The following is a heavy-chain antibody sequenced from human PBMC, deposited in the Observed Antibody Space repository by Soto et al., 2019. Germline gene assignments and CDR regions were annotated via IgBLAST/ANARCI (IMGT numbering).Heavy chain of an antibody. D-gene: IGHD6-19*01. J-gene: IGHJ4*02. V-gene: IGHV3-7*01. Sequence: GGSLRLSCAASGFTFSSYWMSWVRQAPGKGLEWVANIKQDGSEKYYVDSVKGRFTISRDNAKNSLYLQMNSLRAEDTAVYYCARESESHTLSPYSSGWQEDFDYWGQGTLVTVSS. CDR2: IKQDGSEK. CDR3: ARESESHTLSPYSSGWQEDFDY. CDR1: GFTFSSYW.